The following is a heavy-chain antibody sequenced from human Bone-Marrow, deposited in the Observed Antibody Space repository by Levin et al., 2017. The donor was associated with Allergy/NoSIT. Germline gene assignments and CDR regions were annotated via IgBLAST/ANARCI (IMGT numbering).Heavy chain of an antibody. J-gene: IGHJ6*02. Sequence: GESLKISCAASGFTFSSFAMHWVRQAPGKGLEWVTVISYDGIKKYYVDSVKGRFSISRDNSKNTVYLEMSSLRADDTAVYYCAKDSPSRQYSSSSDFYGMDVWGQGTTVTVSS. CDR1: GFTFSSFA. D-gene: IGHD6-6*01. V-gene: IGHV3-30*18. CDR2: ISYDGIKK. CDR3: AKDSPSRQYSSSSDFYGMDV.